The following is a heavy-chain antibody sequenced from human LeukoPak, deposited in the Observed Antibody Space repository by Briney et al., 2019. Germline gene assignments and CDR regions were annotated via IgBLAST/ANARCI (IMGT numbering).Heavy chain of an antibody. CDR2: MNPNSGNT. V-gene: IGHV1-8*01. J-gene: IGHJ4*02. Sequence: ASVKVSCKASGYTFTSYDINWVRQATGQGLEWMGWMNPNSGNTGYAQKFQGRVTMTRNTSISTAYMELSSLRSEDTAVYYCARGFRMVRGVVDYYFDYWGQGTLVTVSS. CDR3: ARGFRMVRGVVDYYFDY. D-gene: IGHD3-10*01. CDR1: GYTFTSYD.